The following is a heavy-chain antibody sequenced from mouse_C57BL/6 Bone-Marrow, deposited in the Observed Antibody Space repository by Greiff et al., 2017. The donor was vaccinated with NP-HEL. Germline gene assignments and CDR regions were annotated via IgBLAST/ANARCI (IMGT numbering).Heavy chain of an antibody. Sequence: DVQLVESGPGLVKPSQSLSLTCSVTGYSITSGYYWNWIRQFPGNKLEWMGYISYDGSNNYNPSLKNRISITRDTSKNQFFLKLNSVTTEDTATYYCASDGYSWFAYWGQGTLVTVSA. CDR1: GYSITSGYY. V-gene: IGHV3-6*01. D-gene: IGHD2-3*01. J-gene: IGHJ3*01. CDR3: ASDGYSWFAY. CDR2: ISYDGSN.